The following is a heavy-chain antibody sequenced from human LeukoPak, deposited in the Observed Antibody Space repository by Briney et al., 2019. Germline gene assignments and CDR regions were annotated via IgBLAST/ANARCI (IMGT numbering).Heavy chain of an antibody. Sequence: GGSLRLSCAASGFTFSSYGMHWVRQAPGKGLEWVAVIWYDGSNKYYADSVKGRFTISRDNSENTLYLQMNSLRVEDTAVYYCARDLYADYVWGGFDYWGQGTLVTVSS. CDR3: ARDLYADYVWGGFDY. CDR2: IWYDGSNK. CDR1: GFTFSSYG. D-gene: IGHD3-16*01. J-gene: IGHJ4*02. V-gene: IGHV3-33*01.